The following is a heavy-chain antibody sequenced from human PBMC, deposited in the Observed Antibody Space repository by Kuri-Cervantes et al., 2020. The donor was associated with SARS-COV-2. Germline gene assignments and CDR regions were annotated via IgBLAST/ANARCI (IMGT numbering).Heavy chain of an antibody. CDR3: AGEVYCNGGSCYGDNWFDP. D-gene: IGHD2-15*01. J-gene: IGHJ5*02. Sequence: SQTLSLTCAISGDSVSNNIGAWNWIRQSPERGLEWLGRTYYRSKWYNDYATSVQSRISINPDTSKNQFSLHLKSVTPEDTAVYYCAGEVYCNGGSCYGDNWFDPWGQGTLVTVSS. CDR2: TYYRSKWYN. V-gene: IGHV6-1*01. CDR1: GDSVSNNIGA.